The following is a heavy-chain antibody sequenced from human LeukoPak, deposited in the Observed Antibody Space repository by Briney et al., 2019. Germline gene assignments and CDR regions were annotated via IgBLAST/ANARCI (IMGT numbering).Heavy chain of an antibody. CDR2: ISGSGGST. CDR3: AKDLRSSGWYEGWFDP. CDR1: GFTFSSYA. Sequence: GGSLRLSCAASGFTFSSYAMSWVRQAPGKGLEWVSAISGSGGSTYYADSVKGRFTISRDNSKNTLYLQMSSLRAEDTAVYYCAKDLRSSGWYEGWFDPWGQGTLVTVSS. V-gene: IGHV3-23*01. D-gene: IGHD6-19*01. J-gene: IGHJ5*02.